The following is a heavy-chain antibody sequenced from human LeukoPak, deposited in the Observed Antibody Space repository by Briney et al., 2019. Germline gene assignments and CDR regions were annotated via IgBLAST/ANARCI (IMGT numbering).Heavy chain of an antibody. CDR1: GFTLSSYG. V-gene: IGHV3-30*02. J-gene: IGHJ4*02. CDR2: IRYDGSIN. Sequence: GGSLRLSCAASGFTLSSYGMHWVRQTPGKGREWVAFIRYDGSINYYADSVKGRFNISRDNSKNTVYLQMNSLRTEDTAVYYCAHQYSTFWSYYFDYWGQGTLVTVSS. CDR3: AHQYSTFWSYYFDY. D-gene: IGHD6-6*01.